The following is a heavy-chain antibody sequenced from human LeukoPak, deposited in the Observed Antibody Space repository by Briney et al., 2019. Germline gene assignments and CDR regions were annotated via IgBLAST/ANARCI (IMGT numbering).Heavy chain of an antibody. J-gene: IGHJ4*02. V-gene: IGHV7-4-1*02. CDR1: GGTFSSYA. D-gene: IGHD5-18*01. CDR3: ARAGGGRGLYTAMGH. CDR2: INTNTGNP. Sequence: ASVKVSCKASGGTFSSYAISWVRQAPGQGLEWMGWINTNTGNPTYAQGFTGRFVFSLDTSVSTAYLQISSLKAEDTAVYYCARAGGGRGLYTAMGHWGQGTLVTVSS.